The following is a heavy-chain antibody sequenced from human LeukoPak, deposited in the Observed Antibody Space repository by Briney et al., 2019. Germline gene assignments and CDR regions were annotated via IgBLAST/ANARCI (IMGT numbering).Heavy chain of an antibody. CDR3: ARGNWNDVSVWGAEHDY. D-gene: IGHD1-1*01. Sequence: GGSLRLSCAASGFTFDDYAMHWVRQAPGKGLERVSGISWNSGSIGYADSVKGRLTISRDNAKNSLYLQMNSLRAEDTAVYYCARGNWNDVSVWGAEHDYWGQGTLVTVSS. J-gene: IGHJ4*02. V-gene: IGHV3-9*01. CDR2: ISWNSGSI. CDR1: GFTFDDYA.